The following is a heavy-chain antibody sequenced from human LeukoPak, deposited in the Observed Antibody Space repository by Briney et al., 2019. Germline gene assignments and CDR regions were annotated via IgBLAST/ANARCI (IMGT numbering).Heavy chain of an antibody. V-gene: IGHV1-69*13. Sequence: SVKVSCKASGGTFSSYAISWVRQAPGQGLEWMGGIIPIFGTANYAQKFQGRVTITADESTSTAYMELSSLRSEDTAVYYCASGRGPTPRIAAAGTDYWGQGTLVTVSS. D-gene: IGHD6-13*01. CDR1: GGTFSSYA. CDR2: IIPIFGTA. CDR3: ASGRGPTPRIAAAGTDY. J-gene: IGHJ4*02.